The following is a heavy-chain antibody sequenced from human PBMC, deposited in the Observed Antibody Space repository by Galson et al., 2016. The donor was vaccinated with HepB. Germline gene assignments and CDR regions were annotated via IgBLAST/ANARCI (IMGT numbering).Heavy chain of an antibody. CDR1: GFTFTTYW. CDR3: ARGRGLELDY. D-gene: IGHD3-16*01. CDR2: VNTDESTR. J-gene: IGHJ4*02. V-gene: IGHV3-74*01. Sequence: SLRLSCAASGFTFTTYWMHWVRQAPGKGLVWDSRVNTDESTRIYADSVKGRFTISRDNAKNTLYLQMDSLRAEDTAVYYCARGRGLELDYWGQGTLVTVSS.